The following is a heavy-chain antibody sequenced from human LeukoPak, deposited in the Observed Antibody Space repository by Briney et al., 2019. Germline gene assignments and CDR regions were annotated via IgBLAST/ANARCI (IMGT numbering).Heavy chain of an antibody. J-gene: IGHJ5*02. D-gene: IGHD3-22*01. V-gene: IGHV3-53*01. CDR3: ARDDLLHRNWFDP. CDR2: IYSGGST. Sequence: GGSLRLSCTVSGFTVSSDSMSWVRQAPGKGLEWVSFIYSGGSTHYSDSVKGRFTISRDNSKNTLYLQMNSLRVEDTAFYYCARDDLLHRNWFDPWGQGTLVTVSS. CDR1: GFTVSSDS.